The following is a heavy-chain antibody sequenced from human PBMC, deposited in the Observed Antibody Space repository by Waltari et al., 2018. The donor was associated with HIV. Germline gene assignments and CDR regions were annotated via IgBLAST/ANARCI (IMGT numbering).Heavy chain of an antibody. J-gene: IGHJ4*02. CDR2: KSYDGSNK. V-gene: IGHV3-30*18. CDR1: GFTFSSYG. CDR3: AKSGSSGYSLDY. Sequence: QVQLVESGGGVVQPGRSLRLSCAASGFTFSSYGMHWVRQAPGKGVSFFSVKSYDGSNKYYADSVKGRFTISRDNSKNTLYLQMNSLRAEDTAVYYCAKSGSSGYSLDYWGQGTLVTVSS. D-gene: IGHD3-22*01.